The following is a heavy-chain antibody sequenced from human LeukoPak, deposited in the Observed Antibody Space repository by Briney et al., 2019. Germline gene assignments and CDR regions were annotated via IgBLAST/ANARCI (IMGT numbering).Heavy chain of an antibody. CDR2: ICYSGST. D-gene: IGHD3-10*01. CDR1: GGSISSYY. J-gene: IGHJ4*02. Sequence: SETLSLTCTVSGGSISSYYWSWIRQPPGKGLEWIGYICYSGSTNYNPSLKSRVTISADTSKNQFSLKLSSVTAADTAVYYCARLYYGSGNAFDYWGQGTLVTV. V-gene: IGHV4-59*01. CDR3: ARLYYGSGNAFDY.